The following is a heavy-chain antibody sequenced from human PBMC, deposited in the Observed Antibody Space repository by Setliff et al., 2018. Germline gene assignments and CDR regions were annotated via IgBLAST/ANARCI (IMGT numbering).Heavy chain of an antibody. J-gene: IGHJ3*02. D-gene: IGHD7-27*01. V-gene: IGHV1-24*01. CDR2: FDPEDGET. CDR1: GYTLTELS. Sequence: ASVKVSCKVSGYTLTELSRHWVRQAPGKGLEWMGGFDPEDGETIYAQKLQGRVTMTTDTSTSTAYMELRSLRSDDTAVYYCARDTPTGDDAFDIWGQGTMVTVSS. CDR3: ARDTPTGDDAFDI.